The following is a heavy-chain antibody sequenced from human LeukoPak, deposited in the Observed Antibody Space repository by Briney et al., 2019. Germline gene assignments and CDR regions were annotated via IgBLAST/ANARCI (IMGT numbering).Heavy chain of an antibody. Sequence: GGSLRLSCAAPGFTFSNYWTTWVRQAPGKGLEWVAHINQDGSEEHYMDSVKARFTISRDNAKNSLSLQMNSLRAEDTAVYYCVRDGGVSGYDLLDYWGQGTLVTVSS. J-gene: IGHJ4*02. D-gene: IGHD5-12*01. CDR1: GFTFSNYW. V-gene: IGHV3-7*01. CDR2: INQDGSEE. CDR3: VRDGGVSGYDLLDY.